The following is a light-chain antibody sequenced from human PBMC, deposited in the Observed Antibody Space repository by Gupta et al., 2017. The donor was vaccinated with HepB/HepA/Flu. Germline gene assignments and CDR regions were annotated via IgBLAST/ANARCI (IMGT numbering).Light chain of an antibody. J-gene: IGLJ2*01. CDR3: QAWETTTVV. CDR1: KLGERY. V-gene: IGLV3-1*01. Sequence: SYELTQPPSLSVSPGQTASIICSGDKLGERYACWYQQKPGQSPVLVIYQDSKRPSEIPERFSGSNSGNTATLTIRGTQPVDEADYYCQAWETTTVVFGGGTKLTVL. CDR2: QDS.